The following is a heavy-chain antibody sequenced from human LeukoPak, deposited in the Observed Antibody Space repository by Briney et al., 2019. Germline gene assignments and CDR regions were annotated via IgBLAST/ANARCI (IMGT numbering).Heavy chain of an antibody. Sequence: QIGGSLRLSCAASGFIFSSYWMSWVRQAPGKGLEWVANIKQDGSEKYYVDSVKGRFTISRDNAKNSLYLQMNSLRAEDTAVYYCARDFNHYYMDVWGKGTTVTISS. CDR2: IKQDGSEK. CDR3: ARDFNHYYMDV. CDR1: GFIFSSYW. J-gene: IGHJ6*03. V-gene: IGHV3-7*01.